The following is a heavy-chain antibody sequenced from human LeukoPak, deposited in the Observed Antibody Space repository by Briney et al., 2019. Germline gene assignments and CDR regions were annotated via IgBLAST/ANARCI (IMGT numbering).Heavy chain of an antibody. CDR1: GFTFSSYS. V-gene: IGHV3-21*01. CDR2: MNSRSSSK. Sequence: GGSLRLSCAASGFTFSSYSMNWLRQALGEGLEWVSSMNSRSSSKYYADSVKGRFTISRDNAKNSLYLQMNSLRAEDTAVYYCARGPTMKMDVWGKGTTVTVSS. CDR3: ARGPTMKMDV. D-gene: IGHD3-22*01. J-gene: IGHJ6*04.